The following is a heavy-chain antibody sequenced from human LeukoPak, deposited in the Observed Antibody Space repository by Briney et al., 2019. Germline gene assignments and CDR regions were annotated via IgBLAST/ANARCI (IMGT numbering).Heavy chain of an antibody. D-gene: IGHD4-17*01. CDR3: ATSVTRRRLDWFIDL. J-gene: IGHJ2*01. CDR1: GFTFRDYY. Sequence: GGSLRLSCAASGFTFRDYYMSWIRQAPGKALEWISYISSSAGTIHYVDSVKGRFTISRDNAKNSLYLQMDSLRVEDTAVYYCATSVTRRRLDWFIDLWGRGTLVSVSS. CDR2: ISSSAGTI. V-gene: IGHV3-11*04.